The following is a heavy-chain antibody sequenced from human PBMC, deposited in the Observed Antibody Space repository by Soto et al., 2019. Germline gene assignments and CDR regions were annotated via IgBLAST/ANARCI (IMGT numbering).Heavy chain of an antibody. J-gene: IGHJ2*01. V-gene: IGHV4-59*01. Sequence: SETLSLTCTVSGGSISSYYWSWIRQPPGKGLEWIGYIYYSGSTNYNPSLKSRVTISVDTSKNQFSLKLSSVTAADTAVYYCARVEGVLHWYFDLWGRGTLVTVSS. CDR3: ARVEGVLHWYFDL. CDR1: GGSISSYY. CDR2: IYYSGST.